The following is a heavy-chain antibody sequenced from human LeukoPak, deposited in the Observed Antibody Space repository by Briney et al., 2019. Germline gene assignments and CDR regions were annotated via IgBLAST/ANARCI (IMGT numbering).Heavy chain of an antibody. Sequence: GGSLRLSCGVSACTISSYEMNWVRQAPGKGLEWVSYISSSARTIYYADSVKGRFTISRDNAKNSLYLQMNSLRTEDTAVYYCASSTGLGYWGQGTLVTVSS. CDR2: ISSSARTI. CDR3: ASSTGLGY. CDR1: ACTISSYE. V-gene: IGHV3-48*03. J-gene: IGHJ4*02.